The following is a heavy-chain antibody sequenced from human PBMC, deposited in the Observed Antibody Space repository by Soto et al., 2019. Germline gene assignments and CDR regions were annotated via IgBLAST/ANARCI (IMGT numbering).Heavy chain of an antibody. CDR2: LWYDGSNK. CDR1: GFTFSSYG. D-gene: IGHD2-21*02. CDR3: ARPPTPGGNSLICQH. J-gene: IGHJ1*01. V-gene: IGHV3-33*01. Sequence: QVQLVESGGGVVQPGRSLRLSCAASGFTFSSYGMHWVRQAPGKGLEWVAVLWYDGSNKYYADSVKGRFTISRDNSKNTLYLQMNSLRAEDTAVYYCARPPTPGGNSLICQHWGQGTLVTVSS.